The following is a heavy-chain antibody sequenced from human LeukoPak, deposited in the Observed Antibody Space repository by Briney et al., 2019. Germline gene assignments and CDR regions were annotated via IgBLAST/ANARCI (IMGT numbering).Heavy chain of an antibody. Sequence: SETLSLTGTVSGGSINNYYWTWIRQPPGKGLECIGYVYYTGSTYYNPSLKSRVTISVDSSKNQFSLKLNSVTAADTAVYYCARDSSTVTTRHFDYWGQGTLVTVSS. CDR1: GGSINNYY. V-gene: IGHV4-59*01. CDR2: VYYTGST. J-gene: IGHJ4*02. D-gene: IGHD4-17*01. CDR3: ARDSSTVTTRHFDY.